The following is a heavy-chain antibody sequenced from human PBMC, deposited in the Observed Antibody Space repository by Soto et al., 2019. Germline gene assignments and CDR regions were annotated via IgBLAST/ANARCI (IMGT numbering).Heavy chain of an antibody. CDR2: IIPIFGTA. D-gene: IGHD1-26*01. J-gene: IGHJ4*02. Sequence: QVQLVQSGAEVKKRGSSVKVSCKAAGGTFSSYSINWVRQAPGQGLEWMGEIIPIFGTANYAQKFQNRVTITADETTSTAHMELSSLRSEDTAVYCCARDGGRHSGGIDYWGQGTLVTVSS. CDR3: ARDGGRHSGGIDY. V-gene: IGHV1-69*01. CDR1: GGTFSSYS.